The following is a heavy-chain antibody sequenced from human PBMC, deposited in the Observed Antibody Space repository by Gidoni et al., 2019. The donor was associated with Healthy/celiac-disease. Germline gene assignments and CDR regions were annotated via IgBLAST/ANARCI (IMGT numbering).Heavy chain of an antibody. D-gene: IGHD3-3*01. CDR1: GFTFSSHA. J-gene: IGHJ5*02. V-gene: IGHV3-23*01. CDR3: AKEKDYDFWSGYSNWFDP. CDR2: ISGSGGST. Sequence: EVQLLESGGGLVQPGGSLRLSCAASGFTFSSHAISWVRQDPGKALEWVSAISGSGGSTYYSDSVKGRFTISRDNSKNTLYLQMNSLRAEDTAVYYCAKEKDYDFWSGYSNWFDPWGQGTLVTVSS.